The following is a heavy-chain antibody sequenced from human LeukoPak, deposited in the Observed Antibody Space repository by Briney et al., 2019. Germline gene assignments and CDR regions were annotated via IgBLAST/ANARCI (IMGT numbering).Heavy chain of an antibody. D-gene: IGHD3-3*01. CDR3: ARGRGPPRDYDFWSGEIDAFDI. J-gene: IGHJ3*02. V-gene: IGHV4-39*07. CDR2: INHSGST. CDR1: GGSISSSSYY. Sequence: SETLSLTCTVSGGSISSSSYYWSWIRQPPGKGLEWIGEINHSGSTNYNPSLKSRVTISVDTSKNQFSLKLSSVTAADTAVYYCARGRGPPRDYDFWSGEIDAFDIWGQGTMVTVSS.